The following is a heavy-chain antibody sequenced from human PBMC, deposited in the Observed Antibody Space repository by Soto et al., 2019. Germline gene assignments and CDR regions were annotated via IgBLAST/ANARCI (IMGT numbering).Heavy chain of an antibody. Sequence: QVQLVQSGAEVKKPGSSVKVSCKASGGTFSSYAISWVRQAPGQGLEWMGGIIPIFGTANYAQKVQGRVTITADESTSTAYMELSSLRSEDTAVYYCASDYVWGSYRFDAFDIWGQGTMVTVSS. CDR2: IIPIFGTA. V-gene: IGHV1-69*01. CDR3: ASDYVWGSYRFDAFDI. J-gene: IGHJ3*02. D-gene: IGHD3-16*02. CDR1: GGTFSSYA.